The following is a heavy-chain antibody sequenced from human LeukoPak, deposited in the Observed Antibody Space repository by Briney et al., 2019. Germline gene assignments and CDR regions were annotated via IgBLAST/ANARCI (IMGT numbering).Heavy chain of an antibody. CDR2: IIPIFGTA. CDR1: GGTFSSYA. J-gene: IGHJ3*02. D-gene: IGHD2-15*01. CDR3: ALGYCSGGSCYAAFDI. Sequence: ASVKVSCKASGGTFSSYAISWVRQAPGQGLEWMGGIIPIFGTANYAQKFQGRVTITADESTSTAYMELSSLRSGDTAVYYCALGYCSGGSCYAAFDIWGQGIMVTVSS. V-gene: IGHV1-69*13.